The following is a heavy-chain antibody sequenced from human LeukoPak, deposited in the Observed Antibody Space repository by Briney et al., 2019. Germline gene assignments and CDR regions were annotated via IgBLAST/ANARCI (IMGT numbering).Heavy chain of an antibody. Sequence: GASVKVSCKASGYTFTGYYMHWVRQAPGQGLEWMGWINPNSGGTNYAQKFQGRVTMTRDTSISTAYMELSRLRSDDTAVDYCARDKSDYGDYASFDYWGQGTLVTVSS. CDR1: GYTFTGYY. V-gene: IGHV1-2*02. D-gene: IGHD4-17*01. CDR3: ARDKSDYGDYASFDY. J-gene: IGHJ4*02. CDR2: INPNSGGT.